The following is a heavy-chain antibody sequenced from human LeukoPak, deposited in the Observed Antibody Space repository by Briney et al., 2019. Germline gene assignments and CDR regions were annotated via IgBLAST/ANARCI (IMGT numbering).Heavy chain of an antibody. CDR2: IYSSGNT. D-gene: IGHD5-12*01. Sequence: SETLSLTCAVSGASVSSSNYYWGWVRQSPGKGLEWIGNIYSSGNTYYNASLKSRVTMYIDTSKNQFSLKLSSVTAADTAMYYCAKSNGYGLIDYWGQGTLVTVSS. J-gene: IGHJ4*02. CDR1: GASVSSSNYY. CDR3: AKSNGYGLIDY. V-gene: IGHV4-39*01.